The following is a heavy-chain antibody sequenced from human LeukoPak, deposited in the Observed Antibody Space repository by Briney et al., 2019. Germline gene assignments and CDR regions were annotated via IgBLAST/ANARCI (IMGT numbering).Heavy chain of an antibody. V-gene: IGHV3-23*05. CDR3: ARGLDYSAGTFDY. Sequence: GGSLRLSCAASGFTFSSYAMSWVRQAPGKGLEWVSIIYDNNSTYYADSVKGRFTISRGNSKNTLYLQMNSLRAEDTAVYYCARGLDYSAGTFDYWGQGTLVTVSS. D-gene: IGHD3-16*01. CDR2: IYDNNST. CDR1: GFTFSSYA. J-gene: IGHJ4*02.